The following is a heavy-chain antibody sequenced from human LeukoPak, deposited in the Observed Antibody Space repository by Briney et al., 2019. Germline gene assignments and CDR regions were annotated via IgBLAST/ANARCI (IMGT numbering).Heavy chain of an antibody. D-gene: IGHD2-2*01. V-gene: IGHV1-8*01. Sequence: VASVTVSCKTSGYTFTNYDINWVRQATGQGLEWMGWMNPNSGNTGYAQKFQGRVTMTRNTSISTAYMELSSLRSEDTAVYYCARPHCSSTDCHPPEWFDPWGQGTLVTVSS. CDR2: MNPNSGNT. CDR3: ARPHCSSTDCHPPEWFDP. J-gene: IGHJ5*02. CDR1: GYTFTNYD.